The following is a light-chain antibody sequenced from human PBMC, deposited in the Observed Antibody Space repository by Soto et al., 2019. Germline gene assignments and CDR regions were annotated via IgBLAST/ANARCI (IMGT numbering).Light chain of an antibody. V-gene: IGLV2-23*02. CDR2: EVD. Sequence: QSALTQPASVSGSPGQSITISCTGTSSDVGSYNHVSWYQQYPGKAPKLIMYEVDKRPSGVSHRFSGSKSGNTASLTISWLQAEDEADYYCCSYAGKVSPVFGRGTKLTVL. CDR1: SSDVGSYNH. CDR3: CSYAGKVSPV. J-gene: IGLJ3*02.